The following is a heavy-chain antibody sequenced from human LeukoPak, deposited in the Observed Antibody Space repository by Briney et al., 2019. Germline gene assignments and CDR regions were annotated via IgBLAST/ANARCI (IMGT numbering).Heavy chain of an antibody. CDR2: INHSGST. CDR3: ARLTKNDSGSFRFGKKKRGYMDV. V-gene: IGHV4-39*07. J-gene: IGHJ6*03. D-gene: IGHD3-10*01. CDR1: GGSISSSSYY. Sequence: SETLSLTCTVSGGSISSSSYYWGWIRQPPGKGLEWIGEINHSGSTNYNPSLKSRVTISVDTSKNQFSLKLSSVTAADTAVYYCARLTKNDSGSFRFGKKKRGYMDVWGKGTTVTISS.